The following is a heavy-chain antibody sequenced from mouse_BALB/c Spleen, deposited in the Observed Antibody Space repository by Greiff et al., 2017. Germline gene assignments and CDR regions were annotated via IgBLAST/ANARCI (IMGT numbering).Heavy chain of an antibody. CDR2: IRSKSNNYAT. CDR3: VRPGYGSSYWYFDV. V-gene: IGHV10-1*02. J-gene: IGHJ1*01. D-gene: IGHD1-1*01. CDR1: GFTFNTYA. Sequence: EVQRVESGGGLVQPKGSLKLSCAASGFTFNTYAMNWVRQAPGRGLEWVARIRSKSNNYATYYADSVKDRFTISRDYSQSMLYLQMNNLKTEDTAMYYCVRPGYGSSYWYFDVWGAGTTVTVSS.